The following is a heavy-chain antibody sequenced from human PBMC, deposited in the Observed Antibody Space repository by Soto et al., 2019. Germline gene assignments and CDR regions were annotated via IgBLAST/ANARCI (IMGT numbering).Heavy chain of an antibody. CDR3: AKGKDYASGNYYNYLDC. D-gene: IGHD3-10*01. V-gene: IGHV3-23*01. CDR2: ISAGGDLT. J-gene: IGHJ4*02. Sequence: GGSLRLSCAASGLTFSSYDMSWVRQAPGKGLEWVSGISAGGDLTYYSSSVKGRFTISRDNSKNTLYVQMSSLRAEDTALYYCAKGKDYASGNYYNYLDCWRKGTVVTVSS. CDR1: GLTFSSYD.